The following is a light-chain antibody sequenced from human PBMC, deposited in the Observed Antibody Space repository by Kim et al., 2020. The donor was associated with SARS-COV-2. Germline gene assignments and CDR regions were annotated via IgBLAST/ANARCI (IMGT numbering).Light chain of an antibody. J-gene: IGLJ1*01. CDR1: SLRTYY. V-gene: IGLV3-19*01. Sequence: SSELTQDPAVSVALGQTVSFTCQGDSLRTYYAGWYQQKPGQAPVLVIYGKNNRPSGIPDRFSGSSSGDTASLTITGAQAEDEADYYCNSRDSSGNLYVFGNGTKV. CDR3: NSRDSSGNLYV. CDR2: GKN.